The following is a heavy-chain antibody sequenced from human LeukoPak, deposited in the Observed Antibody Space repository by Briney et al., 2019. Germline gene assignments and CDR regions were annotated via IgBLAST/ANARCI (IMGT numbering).Heavy chain of an antibody. CDR1: RFSFRSYD. Sequence: QTGGSLRLSCAASRFSFRSYDMHWVRQAPGKGLEWLTVSSYDEGHTYYTDSVKGRFTISRDNSKNTLYLQMNSLRPEDTAVYYCAKDGQLGGSSWFTLYFDYWGQGTLVTVSS. V-gene: IGHV3-30*18. J-gene: IGHJ4*02. CDR3: AKDGQLGGSSWFTLYFDY. D-gene: IGHD6-13*01. CDR2: SSYDEGHT.